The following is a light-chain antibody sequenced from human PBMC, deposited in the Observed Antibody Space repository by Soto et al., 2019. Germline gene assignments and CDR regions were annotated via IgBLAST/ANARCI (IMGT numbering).Light chain of an antibody. CDR1: QSVSSSY. CDR3: QHYNSYSEA. CDR2: GAS. V-gene: IGKV3-20*01. Sequence: VLTQSPGTLSLSPGERATLSCRASQSVSSSYLAWYQQRPGQAPRLLIYGASRRATGIPDRFSGSGSGTDSTLTISSLQPDDFATYYCQHYNSYSEAFGQGTKVDIK. J-gene: IGKJ1*01.